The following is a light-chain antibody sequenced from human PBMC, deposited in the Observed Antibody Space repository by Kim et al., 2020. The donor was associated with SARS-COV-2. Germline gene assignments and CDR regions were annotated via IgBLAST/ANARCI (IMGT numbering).Light chain of an antibody. CDR1: SHNASNQR. J-gene: IGLJ3*02. Sequence: QTSTLNCPCNSHNASNQRAAWLQQHQGHPPNLLSYSNNNRPSGISDRLSASRSGNTASLPITGLQPEHEADYYCSAWDSSLSAWVFGGGTQLTVL. CDR2: SNN. CDR3: SAWDSSLSAWV. V-gene: IGLV10-54*01.